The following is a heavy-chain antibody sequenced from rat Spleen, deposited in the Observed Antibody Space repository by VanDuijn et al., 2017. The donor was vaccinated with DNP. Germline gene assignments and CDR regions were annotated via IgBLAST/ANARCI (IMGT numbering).Heavy chain of an antibody. CDR2: ITTSGDST. CDR1: GFTFSDYN. Sequence: EVQLVESGGGLVQPGRSMKLSCAASGFTFSDYNMAWVRQAPKKGLEWVASITTSGDSTSSPDSVKGRFTISRDNAKNTLHLQMNSLRSEDTATYYCAQANGRDWGQGVMVTVSS. V-gene: IGHV5-25*01. D-gene: IGHD4-3*01. J-gene: IGHJ2*01. CDR3: AQANGRD.